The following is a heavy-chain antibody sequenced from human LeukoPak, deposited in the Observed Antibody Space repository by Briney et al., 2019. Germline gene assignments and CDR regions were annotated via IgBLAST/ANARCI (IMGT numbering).Heavy chain of an antibody. CDR1: VGTFSSYA. V-gene: IGHV1-69*04. J-gene: IGHJ4*02. CDR3: ARDWAKWSPGEEENY. Sequence: SVKVSCKASVGTFSSYAISWVRQAPGQGLEWMGRIIPILGIANYAQKFQGRVTITADKSTSTAYMELSSLRSEDPAVYYCARDWAKWSPGEEENYWGQGTLVTVSS. D-gene: IGHD2-8*01. CDR2: IIPILGIA.